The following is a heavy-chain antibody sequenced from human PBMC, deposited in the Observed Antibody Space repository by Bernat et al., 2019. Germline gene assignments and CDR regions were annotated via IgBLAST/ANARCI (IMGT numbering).Heavy chain of an antibody. Sequence: QVQLVESGGGVVQPGRSLRLSCAASGFTFSSYGMHWVRQAPGKGLEWVAVIPYDGGNKYYADSVKDRFTISRDNSKNTLYLQMNSLRIEDTAVYYCAKVFYDFWSGPPDYWGQGTLVTVSS. J-gene: IGHJ4*02. V-gene: IGHV3-30*18. CDR2: IPYDGGNK. CDR1: GFTFSSYG. D-gene: IGHD3-3*01. CDR3: AKVFYDFWSGPPDY.